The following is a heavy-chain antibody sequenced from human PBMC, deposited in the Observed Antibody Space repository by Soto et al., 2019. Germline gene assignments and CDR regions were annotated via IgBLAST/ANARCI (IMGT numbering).Heavy chain of an antibody. V-gene: IGHV3-73*01. J-gene: IGHJ6*03. CDR1: GFTFSGSA. CDR3: TSCMLRDCYYYYYMDV. Sequence: GGSLRLSCAASGFTFSGSAMHWVRQASGKGLEWVGRIRSKANSYATAYAASVKGRFTISRDDSKNTAYLQMNSLKTEDTAVYYCTSCMLRDCYYYYYMDVWGKGTTVTVSS. D-gene: IGHD2-8*01. CDR2: IRSKANSYAT.